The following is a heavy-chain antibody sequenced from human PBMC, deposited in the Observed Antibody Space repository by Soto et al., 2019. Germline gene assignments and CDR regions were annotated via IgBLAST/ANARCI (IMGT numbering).Heavy chain of an antibody. CDR1: GYTFTSYG. J-gene: IGHJ3*02. V-gene: IGHV1-18*01. CDR2: ISAYNGNT. D-gene: IGHD3-9*01. Sequence: GASVKVSCKASGYTFTSYGISWVRQAPGQGLEWMGWISAYNGNTNYAQKLQGRVTMTTDTSTSTAYMELRSLRSDDTAVYYCARGVTRDYDILSGSHAAFDIWGQGTMVTVSS. CDR3: ARGVTRDYDILSGSHAAFDI.